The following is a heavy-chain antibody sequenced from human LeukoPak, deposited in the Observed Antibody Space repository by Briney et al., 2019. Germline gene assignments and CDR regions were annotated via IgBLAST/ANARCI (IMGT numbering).Heavy chain of an antibody. J-gene: IGHJ4*02. Sequence: GGSLRPSCAASGFTVSSQYINWVSQAPGEGLEWVSAISGSGGSTYYVDSVKGWLTISRDTSKNTPYLQMNSLRAEETAVYYCAKEAISSWGVYFDYWGQGTLVTVSS. CDR1: GFTVSSQY. D-gene: IGHD6-13*01. CDR3: AKEAISSWGVYFDY. CDR2: ISGSGGST. V-gene: IGHV3-23*01.